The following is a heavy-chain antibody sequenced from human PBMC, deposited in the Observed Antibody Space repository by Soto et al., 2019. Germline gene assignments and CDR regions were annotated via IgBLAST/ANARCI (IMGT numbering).Heavy chain of an antibody. CDR2: IRSKANSYAT. D-gene: IGHD6-25*01. V-gene: IGHV3-73*01. J-gene: IGHJ6*02. CDR1: GCTFSGSA. CDR3: TRESGWAIFSYYYYGMDV. Sequence: GGSLRLSCAASGCTFSGSAMHWVRQASGKGLEWVGRIRSKANSYATAYAASVKGRFTISRDDSKNTAYLQMNSLKTEDTAVYYCTRESGWAIFSYYYYGMDVWGQGTLVTVSS.